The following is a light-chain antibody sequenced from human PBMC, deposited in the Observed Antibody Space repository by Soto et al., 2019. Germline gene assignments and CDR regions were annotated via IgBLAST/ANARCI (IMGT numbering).Light chain of an antibody. Sequence: QSALTQPASVSGSPGQSITISCTGTSSDVGGYNYVSWYQQPPGKAPKLMIYEVSNRPSGVSNRFSGSKSGNTASLTISGLQAEDEADYYCSSYTSSSTPRVFGGGTKLTVL. CDR3: SSYTSSSTPRV. CDR2: EVS. CDR1: SSDVGGYNY. V-gene: IGLV2-14*01. J-gene: IGLJ3*02.